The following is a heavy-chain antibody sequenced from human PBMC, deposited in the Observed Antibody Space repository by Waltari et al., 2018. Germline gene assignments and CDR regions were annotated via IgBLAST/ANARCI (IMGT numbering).Heavy chain of an antibody. Sequence: QVQLQQSGPGLVKPSQTLSLTCAISGDSVSSNSAAWNWIRQSHSRGLEWLGRTYYRSKWYNDYAVSVKSRITINPDTSKNQFSLQLNSVTPEDTAVYYCAREGAAHLWANWYFDLWGRGTLVTVSS. V-gene: IGHV6-1*01. D-gene: IGHD6-6*01. J-gene: IGHJ2*01. CDR3: AREGAAHLWANWYFDL. CDR2: TYYRSKWYN. CDR1: GDSVSSNSAA.